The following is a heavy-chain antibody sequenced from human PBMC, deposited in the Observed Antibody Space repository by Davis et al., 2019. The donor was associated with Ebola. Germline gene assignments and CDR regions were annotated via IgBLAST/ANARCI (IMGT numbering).Heavy chain of an antibody. D-gene: IGHD6-19*01. Sequence: PSETLSLTCAVYGGSFSGYYWSWIRQPPGKGLEWIGEINHSGSTKYNPSLKSRVTISVDTSKNQFSLKLSSVTAADTAVYYCAIFIVVPGTTTRDYWGQGTLVTVSS. CDR3: AIFIVVPGTTTRDY. CDR1: GGSFSGYY. CDR2: INHSGST. V-gene: IGHV4-34*01. J-gene: IGHJ4*02.